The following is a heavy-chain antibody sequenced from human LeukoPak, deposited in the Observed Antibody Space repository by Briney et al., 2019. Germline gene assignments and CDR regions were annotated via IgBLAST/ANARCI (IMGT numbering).Heavy chain of an antibody. Sequence: SVKVSCKASGGTFSSYAISWVRQAPGQGLEWMGGIIPIFGTADYAQKFQGRVTITTDESTSTAYMELSSLRSEDTAVYYCAREEYRSTSRKYYFDYWGQGTLVTVSS. V-gene: IGHV1-69*05. CDR2: IIPIFGTA. D-gene: IGHD2-2*01. CDR1: GGTFSSYA. CDR3: AREEYRSTSRKYYFDY. J-gene: IGHJ4*02.